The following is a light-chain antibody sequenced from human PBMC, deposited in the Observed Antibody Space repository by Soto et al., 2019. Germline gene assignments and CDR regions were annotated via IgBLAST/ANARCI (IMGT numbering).Light chain of an antibody. CDR2: GAG. J-gene: IGKJ5*01. CDR1: QSVRSNF. Sequence: EIVLTQSPDTLSLSPGERATLSCRASQSVRSNFLAWYQQRPGQSPRLLIYGAGSRATGIPERISGSGSETDFTLTIYRLEPEDFAVYYCQQYGSSPYTFGQGTRLESK. CDR3: QQYGSSPYT. V-gene: IGKV3-20*01.